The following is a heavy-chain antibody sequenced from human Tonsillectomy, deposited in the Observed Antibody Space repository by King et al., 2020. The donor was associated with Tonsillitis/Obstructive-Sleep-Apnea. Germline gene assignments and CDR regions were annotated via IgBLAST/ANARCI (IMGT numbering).Heavy chain of an antibody. CDR3: AHTYYYDSSGS. Sequence: VQLQQWGAGLLKPSETLSLNCAVYGGSFSGYYWNWIRQPPGKGLEWIGEINHSGSTNYKPSLKSRVTISVDTSKNQFSLKLSSLTAADTAVYYCAHTYYYDSSGSWGQGTLVTVSS. J-gene: IGHJ5*02. D-gene: IGHD3-22*01. CDR1: GGSFSGYY. CDR2: INHSGST. V-gene: IGHV4-34*01.